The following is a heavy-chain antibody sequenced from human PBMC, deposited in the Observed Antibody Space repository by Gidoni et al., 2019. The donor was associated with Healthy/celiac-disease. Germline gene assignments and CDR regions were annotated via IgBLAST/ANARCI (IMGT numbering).Heavy chain of an antibody. V-gene: IGHV4-4*07. D-gene: IGHD6-19*01. J-gene: IGHJ3*02. Sequence: QVQLQESGPGLLKPSETLSLTCTAPGRSISSYYWSWIRQPAGKGLEWIGRIYTSGSTNYNPSLKSRVTMSVDTSKNQFSLKLSSVTAADTAVYYCARDQYSSGWYGDAFDIWGQGTMVTVSS. CDR3: ARDQYSSGWYGDAFDI. CDR1: GRSISSYY. CDR2: IYTSGST.